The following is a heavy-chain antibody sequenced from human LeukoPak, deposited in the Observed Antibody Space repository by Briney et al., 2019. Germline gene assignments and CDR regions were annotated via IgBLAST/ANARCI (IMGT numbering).Heavy chain of an antibody. CDR1: GGTFSSYA. Sequence: SVKVSWKASGGTFSSYAISWVRQAPGQGLEWMGRIIPIFGTANYAQKFQGRVTITADKSTSTAYMELSSLRSEDTAVYYCARGGITMVRGVIITYNWFDPWGQGTLVTVSS. CDR3: ARGGITMVRGVIITYNWFDP. CDR2: IIPIFGTA. V-gene: IGHV1-69*06. D-gene: IGHD3-10*01. J-gene: IGHJ5*02.